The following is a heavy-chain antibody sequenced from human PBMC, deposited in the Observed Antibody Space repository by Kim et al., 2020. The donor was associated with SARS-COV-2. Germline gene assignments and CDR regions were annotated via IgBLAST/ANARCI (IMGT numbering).Heavy chain of an antibody. D-gene: IGHD3-3*01. Sequence: SQTLSLTCAISGDSVSSTSAAWNWIRQSPLRGLEWLGRTYYRSKWYNDYAVSVKSRITINPDTSKNQFSLQLNSVTPEDTAVYFCARSLGYHHFWTGYHGDAFDIWGQGTLVTVSS. CDR2: TYYRSKWYN. V-gene: IGHV6-1*01. CDR3: ARSLGYHHFWTGYHGDAFDI. CDR1: GDSVSSTSAA. J-gene: IGHJ3*02.